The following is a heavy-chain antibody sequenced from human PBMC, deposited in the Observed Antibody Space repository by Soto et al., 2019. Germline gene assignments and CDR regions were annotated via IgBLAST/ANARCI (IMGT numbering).Heavy chain of an antibody. D-gene: IGHD3-22*01. CDR3: ARDRYYDSSGYRCDFDY. CDR2: INPSGGRT. V-gene: IGHV1-46*01. Sequence: ASVKVSCKASGNSFTTYYMHWVRQAPGQGLEWMGIINPSGGRTTYAQKFQGRVTMTTDTSTSTAYMELRSLRSDDTAVYYCARDRYYDSSGYRCDFDYWGQGTLVTVSS. CDR1: GNSFTTYY. J-gene: IGHJ4*02.